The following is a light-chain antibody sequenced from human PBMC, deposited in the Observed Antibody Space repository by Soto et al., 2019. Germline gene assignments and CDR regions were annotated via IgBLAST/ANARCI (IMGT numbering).Light chain of an antibody. CDR2: DVS. Sequence: QSALTQPASVSGSPGQSITISCIGTNSDVGSYDYVSWYQQHPGKAPKLMIYDVSNRPSGVSNRFSGSKSGNTASLTISGLQAEDEADYYCNSYTSSSTLDVFGTGTKLTVL. J-gene: IGLJ1*01. CDR3: NSYTSSSTLDV. CDR1: NSDVGSYDY. V-gene: IGLV2-14*03.